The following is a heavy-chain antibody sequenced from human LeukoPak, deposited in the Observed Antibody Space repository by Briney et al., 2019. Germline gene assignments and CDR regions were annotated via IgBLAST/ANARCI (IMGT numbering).Heavy chain of an antibody. Sequence: GGSLRLSCAAAGFTFDDYAMHWVRQAPGKGLEWVPSISWNSGTLGYADSVKGRFTISRDNAKNSLYLQMHSLRAEDMALYYCAKASTRSYSPLGAFNIWGQGTMVTVSS. D-gene: IGHD2-15*01. J-gene: IGHJ3*02. CDR1: GFTFDDYA. CDR2: ISWNSGTL. CDR3: AKASTRSYSPLGAFNI. V-gene: IGHV3-9*03.